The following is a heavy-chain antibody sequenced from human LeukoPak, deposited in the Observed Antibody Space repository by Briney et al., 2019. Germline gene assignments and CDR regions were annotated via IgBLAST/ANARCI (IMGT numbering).Heavy chain of an antibody. D-gene: IGHD3-10*02. V-gene: IGHV3-30*18. CDR3: AKDVLSSGPDY. J-gene: IGHJ4*02. CDR2: ISYDGSNK. CDR1: GFTFSSYG. Sequence: PGGSLRLSCAASGFTFSSYGMHWVRQAPGKGLEWVAVISYDGSNKYYADSVKGRFTISRDNSKNTLYLQMNSLRAEDTAVYYCAKDVLSSGPDYWGQGTLVTVSS.